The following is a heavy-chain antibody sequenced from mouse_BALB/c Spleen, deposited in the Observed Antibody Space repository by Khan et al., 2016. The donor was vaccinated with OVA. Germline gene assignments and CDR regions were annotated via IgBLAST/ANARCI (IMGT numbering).Heavy chain of an antibody. V-gene: IGHV1-37*01. Sequence: VQLQQSGPELVKPGASMKMSCKASGYSFTGYTMNWVKQSHVKNLEWIGLINPYNGGTASTQKFRGKATLTVDKSSNTAYMELLSLTSEDSAVYDCVRAASYGDYVEAWFAYWGQGTLVTVSA. CDR1: GYSFTGYT. J-gene: IGHJ3*01. D-gene: IGHD2-13*01. CDR3: VRAASYGDYVEAWFAY. CDR2: INPYNGGT.